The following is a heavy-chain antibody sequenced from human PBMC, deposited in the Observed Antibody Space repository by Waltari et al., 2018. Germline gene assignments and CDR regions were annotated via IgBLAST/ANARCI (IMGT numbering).Heavy chain of an antibody. Sequence: QVQLVQSGAEVKKPGSSVKVSCKASGGTFSSYAISWVRQAPGQGLEWMGRMIPIFGTANYAQKLQGRVTITADKSTSTAYMELSSLRSEDTAVYYCARDGEMATIGGFDYWGQGTLVTVSS. D-gene: IGHD5-12*01. CDR3: ARDGEMATIGGFDY. CDR2: MIPIFGTA. J-gene: IGHJ4*02. V-gene: IGHV1-69*08. CDR1: GGTFSSYA.